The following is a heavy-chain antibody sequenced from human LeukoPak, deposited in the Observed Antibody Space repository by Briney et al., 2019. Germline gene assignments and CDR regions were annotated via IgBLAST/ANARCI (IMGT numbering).Heavy chain of an antibody. D-gene: IGHD1-20*01. V-gene: IGHV4-39*01. J-gene: IGHJ4*02. Sequence: SETLSLTCTVSGDSISSSTYSTTYYWGWIRQPPGKGLEWIGSITYSGTTHYNASLKSRVTISVDTSKNQFSLRLSSVTAADTAVYFCARHGGRYNWSPSDWGEGTLVTVSS. CDR2: ITYSGTT. CDR3: ARHGGRYNWSPSD. CDR1: GDSISSSTYSTTYY.